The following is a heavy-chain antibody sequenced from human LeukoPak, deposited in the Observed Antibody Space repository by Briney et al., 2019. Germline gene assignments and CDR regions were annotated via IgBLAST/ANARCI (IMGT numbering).Heavy chain of an antibody. D-gene: IGHD4-17*01. V-gene: IGHV3-74*01. CDR2: INTDGSST. CDR1: GFTFSSYW. Sequence: GGSLSLSCAASGFTFSSYWMHWVRQAPGKGLVWVSRINTDGSSTSYADSVKGRFTISRDNAKNTLYLQMNSLRAEDTAVYYCATRDYGDYYYYGMDVWGQGTTVTVSS. J-gene: IGHJ6*02. CDR3: ATRDYGDYYYYGMDV.